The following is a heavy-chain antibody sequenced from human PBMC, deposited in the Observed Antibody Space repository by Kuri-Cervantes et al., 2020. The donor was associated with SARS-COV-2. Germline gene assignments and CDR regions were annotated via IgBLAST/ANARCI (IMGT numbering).Heavy chain of an antibody. D-gene: IGHD2-2*01. CDR3: ARGVGSGIVVVPAAMRGSFDI. V-gene: IGHV1-18*04. J-gene: IGHJ3*02. Sequence: ASVKVSCKASGYTFTGYYMHWVRQAPGQGLEWMGWISAYNGNTNYAQKLQGRVTMTTDTSTSTAYMELRSLRSDDTAVYYCARGVGSGIVVVPAAMRGSFDIWGQGTMVTVSS. CDR1: GYTFTGYY. CDR2: ISAYNGNT.